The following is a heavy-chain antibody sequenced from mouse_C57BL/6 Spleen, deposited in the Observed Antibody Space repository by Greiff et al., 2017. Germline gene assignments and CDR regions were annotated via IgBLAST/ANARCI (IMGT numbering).Heavy chain of an antibody. CDR3: ARTGKDFDV. V-gene: IGHV1-64*01. J-gene: IGHJ1*03. CDR1: GYTFTSSW. CDR2: IHPKSGST. D-gene: IGHD4-1*01. Sequence: QVQLQQPGAELVKPGASVKLSCKASGYTFTSSWMHWVKQRPGQGLEWIGMIHPKSGSTNYNEKFKSKATLTVDKSSSTAYMQLSSLTSEDSAVYYCARTGKDFDVWGTGTTVTVSS.